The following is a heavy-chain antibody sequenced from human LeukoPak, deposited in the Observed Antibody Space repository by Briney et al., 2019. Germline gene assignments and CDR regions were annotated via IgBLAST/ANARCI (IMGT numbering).Heavy chain of an antibody. D-gene: IGHD3-3*01. V-gene: IGHV4-31*03. CDR1: GGSISSGGYY. J-gene: IGHJ6*02. CDR2: IYYSGST. CDR3: ARDPRYDFWSGYPYGMDV. Sequence: PSETLSLTCTVSGGSISSGGYYWSWIRQHPGKGLEWIGYIYYSGSTYYNPSLKSRVTISVDTSKNQFSLKLSSVTAADTAVHYCARDPRYDFWSGYPYGMDVWGQGTTVTVSS.